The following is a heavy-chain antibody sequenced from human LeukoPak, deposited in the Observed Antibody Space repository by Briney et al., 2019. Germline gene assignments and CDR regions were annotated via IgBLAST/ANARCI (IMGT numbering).Heavy chain of an antibody. J-gene: IGHJ6*03. D-gene: IGHD4-11*01. V-gene: IGHV1-2*02. CDR2: INPNSGGT. Sequence: ASVKVSCKASGYSLTRYYMHWVRQAPGQGREWMEWINPNSGGTNYAQKFQGRVTMTRDTPISTAYMELSRLRSDDTAVYYCASAHDYSNQYFDYYMDVWGKGTTVTVSS. CDR3: ASAHDYSNQYFDYYMDV. CDR1: GYSLTRYY.